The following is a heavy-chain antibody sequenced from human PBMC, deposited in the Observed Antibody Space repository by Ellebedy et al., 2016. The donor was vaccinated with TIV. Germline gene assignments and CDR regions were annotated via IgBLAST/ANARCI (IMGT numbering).Heavy chain of an antibody. CDR1: GGSISGYY. CDR2: ISYSGST. J-gene: IGHJ3*02. V-gene: IGHV4-59*08. CDR3: ASSGITGEAFDI. D-gene: IGHD3-16*01. Sequence: MPGGSLRLSCTVSGGSISGYYWSWIRQPPGKGLEWIGYISYSGSTNYNPSLKSRVTISGDTSKNQFSLRLSSVTAADTAVYYCASSGITGEAFDIWGQGTLVTVSS.